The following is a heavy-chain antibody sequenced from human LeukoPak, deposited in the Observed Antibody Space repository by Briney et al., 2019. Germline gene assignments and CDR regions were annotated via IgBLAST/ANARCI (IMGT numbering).Heavy chain of an antibody. CDR3: VRDGYNYGSNWFDP. CDR1: GYTFSSYY. Sequence: ASVKVSCKASGYTFSSYYMHWVRQSPGQGLECMGAINPTGTDTIYAQTFQGRVTMTRDLSTSTVYMELSSLRSEATAVYYCVRDGYNYGSNWFDPWGQGTLVTVSS. D-gene: IGHD5-18*01. J-gene: IGHJ5*02. V-gene: IGHV1-46*01. CDR2: INPTGTDT.